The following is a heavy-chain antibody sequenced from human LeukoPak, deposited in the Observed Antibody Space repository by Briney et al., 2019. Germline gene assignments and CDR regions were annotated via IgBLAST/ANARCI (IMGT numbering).Heavy chain of an antibody. CDR2: ISSSSSYI. Sequence: PGGSLGLSCAASGFTFSSYSMNWVRQAPGKGLEWVSSISSSSSYIYYADSVKGRFTISRDNAKNSLYLQMNSLRAEDTAVYYCARAVYGFVAFDIWGQGTMVTVSP. CDR3: ARAVYGFVAFDI. J-gene: IGHJ3*02. CDR1: GFTFSSYS. D-gene: IGHD4-17*01. V-gene: IGHV3-21*01.